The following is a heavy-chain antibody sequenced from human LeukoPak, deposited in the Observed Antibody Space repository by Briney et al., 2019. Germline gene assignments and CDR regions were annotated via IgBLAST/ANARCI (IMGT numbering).Heavy chain of an antibody. CDR2: IIPIFGTA. CDR1: GGTFSSYA. J-gene: IGHJ4*02. D-gene: IGHD1-26*01. V-gene: IGHV1-69*05. Sequence: SVKVSCKASGGTFSSYAMSWVRQAPGQGLEWMGGIIPIFGTANYAQKFQGRVTITTDESTSTAYMELSSLRSEDTAVYYCARESGQWELAGAFDYWGQGTLVTVSS. CDR3: ARESGQWELAGAFDY.